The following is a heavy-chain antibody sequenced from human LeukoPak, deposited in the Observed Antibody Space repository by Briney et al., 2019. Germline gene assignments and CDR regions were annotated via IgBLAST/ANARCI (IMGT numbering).Heavy chain of an antibody. CDR1: TFTFSSYE. Sequence: GRSLRLSCAASTFTFSSYEMNCVRQAPGNGLEWVSYISSSDSTIYYADSVKGRFTISRDNAKNSLYLQMNSLRAGDTAVYYCARTIEMATISYFDYWGQGTLVTVSS. J-gene: IGHJ4*02. D-gene: IGHD5-24*01. V-gene: IGHV3-48*03. CDR2: ISSSDSTI. CDR3: ARTIEMATISYFDY.